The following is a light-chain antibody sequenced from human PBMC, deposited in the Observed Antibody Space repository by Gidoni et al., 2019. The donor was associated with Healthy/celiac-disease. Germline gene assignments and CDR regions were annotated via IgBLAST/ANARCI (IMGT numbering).Light chain of an antibody. Sequence: DIQFTQSPSFLSASVGDRVTITCRASQGISSYLAWYQQKPGKAPKLLIYAASTLQSGVPSRFSGSGSGTEFTLTISSLQPEDFATYYCQQLNSYPRVTFGPGTKVDIK. CDR2: AAS. CDR1: QGISSY. CDR3: QQLNSYPRVT. V-gene: IGKV1-9*01. J-gene: IGKJ3*01.